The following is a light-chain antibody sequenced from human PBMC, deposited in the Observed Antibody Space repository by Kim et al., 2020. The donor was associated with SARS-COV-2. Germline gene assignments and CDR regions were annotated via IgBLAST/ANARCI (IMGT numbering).Light chain of an antibody. Sequence: AHTGDRVTICCRMRQGISSDLAWYQQKPGKAPELLSYAASTVQSGVPSRFSGSGSGTDFTLTISCLQSEDFATYYCQQYYSFPPGFGGGTKVDIK. V-gene: IGKV1D-8*01. CDR3: QQYYSFPPG. J-gene: IGKJ4*02. CDR1: QGISSD. CDR2: AAS.